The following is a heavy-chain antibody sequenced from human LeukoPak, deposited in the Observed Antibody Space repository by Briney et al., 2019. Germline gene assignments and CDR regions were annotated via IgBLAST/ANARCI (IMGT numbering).Heavy chain of an antibody. Sequence: GASVKVSCKASGYTFTSYYMHWVRQAPGQGLEWMGWISAYNGNTNYAQKLQGRVTMTTDTSTSTAYMELRSLRSDDTAVYYCARDYLDIVVVPAAIGYWGQGTLVTVSP. CDR3: ARDYLDIVVVPAAIGY. J-gene: IGHJ4*02. CDR1: GYTFTSYY. V-gene: IGHV1-18*04. CDR2: ISAYNGNT. D-gene: IGHD2-2*03.